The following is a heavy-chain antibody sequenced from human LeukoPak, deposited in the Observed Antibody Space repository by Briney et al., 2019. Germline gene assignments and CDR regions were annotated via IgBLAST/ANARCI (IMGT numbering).Heavy chain of an antibody. CDR1: GVTFSSDG. CDR2: IRYDGSKK. J-gene: IGHJ4*02. V-gene: IGHV3-30*02. Sequence: GGSLRLSCAASGVTFSSDGMHWGWQAPAKGMERVAFIRYDGSKKYYANPVKGRFTIYRDNSKNKLYLQMNSMRAEDTAVYYCARQPGSVSTVPAPCFDYWGQGTLVTVSS. D-gene: IGHD5/OR15-5a*01. CDR3: ARQPGSVSTVPAPCFDY.